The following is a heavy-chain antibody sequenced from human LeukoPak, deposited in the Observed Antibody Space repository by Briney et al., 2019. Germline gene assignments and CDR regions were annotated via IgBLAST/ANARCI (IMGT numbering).Heavy chain of an antibody. CDR1: RFTFSSYW. D-gene: IGHD3-22*01. V-gene: IGHV3-7*01. Sequence: PGGSLRLSCAASRFTFSSYWMSWVRQAPGKGLEWVANIKQDGSEKDYVDSVKGRFTISRDNAKNSLYLQMNSLRAEDTAVYYCARDIYYDSSGYYGSVYWGQGTLVTVSS. J-gene: IGHJ4*02. CDR2: IKQDGSEK. CDR3: ARDIYYDSSGYYGSVY.